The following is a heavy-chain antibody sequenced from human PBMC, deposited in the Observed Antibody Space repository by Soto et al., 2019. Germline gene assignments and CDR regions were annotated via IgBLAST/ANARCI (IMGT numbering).Heavy chain of an antibody. Sequence: QVQLQQWGAGLLKPSETLSLTCAVYGGSFSGYYWSWIRQPPGKGLEWIGEVNHSGRTSYNPSLKSRVIISIDMSKNHFSLNLSSVTAADTAVYYCARGSQRYPGGDVWGQGTTVTVSS. CDR3: ARGSQRYPGGDV. J-gene: IGHJ6*02. V-gene: IGHV4-34*01. D-gene: IGHD3-9*01. CDR2: VNHSGRT. CDR1: GGSFSGYY.